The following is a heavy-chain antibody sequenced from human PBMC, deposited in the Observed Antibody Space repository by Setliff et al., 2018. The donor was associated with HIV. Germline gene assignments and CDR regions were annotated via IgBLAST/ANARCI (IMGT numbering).Heavy chain of an antibody. J-gene: IGHJ4*02. CDR2: IFYTGNT. D-gene: IGHD4-17*01. V-gene: IGHV4-59*03. Sequence: SETLSLTCTVSGGSISGYYWSWIRQPPGKGLEWIGTIFYTGNTNYNPSLKSRVSISMDASKNKFSLKVTSVTSADTAVYYCAKGAGFYGDYTFDYWGQGHLVTVSS. CDR1: GGSISGYY. CDR3: AKGAGFYGDYTFDY.